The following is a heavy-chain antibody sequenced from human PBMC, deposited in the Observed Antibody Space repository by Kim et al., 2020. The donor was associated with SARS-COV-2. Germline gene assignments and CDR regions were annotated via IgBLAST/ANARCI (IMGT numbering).Heavy chain of an antibody. CDR3: AKAHRDIVVVPAARGGMDA. V-gene: IGHV3-23*01. CDR1: GFTFSSYA. CDR2: ISGSGGST. D-gene: IGHD2-2*01. J-gene: IGHJ6*02. Sequence: GGSLRPSCAASGFTFSSYAMSWVRQAPGKGLEWVSAISGSGGSTYYADSVKGPFTISRDNSKNTLYLQMNSLRAEDTAVYYCAKAHRDIVVVPAARGGMDAWGQGTTVTVSS.